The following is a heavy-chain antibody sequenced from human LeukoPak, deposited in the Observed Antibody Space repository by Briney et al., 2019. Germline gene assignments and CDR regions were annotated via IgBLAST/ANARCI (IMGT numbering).Heavy chain of an antibody. CDR3: ARSYYDILTGLKYAFDI. J-gene: IGHJ3*02. CDR2: IYTSGST. Sequence: PSETLSLTCTVSGGSISSYYWSWIRQPPGKGLEWIGYIYTSGSTNYSPSLKSRVTISVDTSKNQFSLKLSSVTAADTAVYYCARSYYDILTGLKYAFDIWGQGTMVTVSS. CDR1: GGSISSYY. D-gene: IGHD3-9*01. V-gene: IGHV4-4*09.